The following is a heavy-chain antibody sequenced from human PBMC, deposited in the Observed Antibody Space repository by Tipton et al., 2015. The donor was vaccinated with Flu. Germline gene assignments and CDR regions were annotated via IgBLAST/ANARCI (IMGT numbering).Heavy chain of an antibody. Sequence: TLSLTCAVSGYSIRSSNYYWGWIRQPPGKGLEWIGNIFHSWNSYHNPSLKSRVTMSIETSKNQFSLKLSSVTAADTAVYYCARRDYSNYVSEPKNWFDSWGQGALVIVSS. J-gene: IGHJ5*01. V-gene: IGHV4-38-2*01. CDR2: IFHSWNS. CDR1: GYSIRSSNYY. CDR3: ARRDYSNYVSEPKNWFDS. D-gene: IGHD4-11*01.